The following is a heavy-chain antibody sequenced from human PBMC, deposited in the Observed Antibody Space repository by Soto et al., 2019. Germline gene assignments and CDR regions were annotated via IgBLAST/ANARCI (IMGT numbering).Heavy chain of an antibody. CDR2: VYYSGST. J-gene: IGHJ4*02. V-gene: IGHV4-59*01. CDR3: ARASMTTVTVDC. CDR1: GGSISSYY. Sequence: SETLSLTCTVSGGSISSYYWSWIRQPPGKGLEWIGYVYYSGSTNYNPSLKSRVTISVDTSKNQFSLKLNSVTAADTAVYDCARASMTTVTVDCWAQGTLVTVSS. D-gene: IGHD4-4*01.